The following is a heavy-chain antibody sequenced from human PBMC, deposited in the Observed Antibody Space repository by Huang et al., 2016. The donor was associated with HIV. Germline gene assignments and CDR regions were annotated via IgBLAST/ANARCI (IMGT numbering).Heavy chain of an antibody. Sequence: VQLQESGPGLVKPSQTLSLSCNVSGASIASGSSFWNWLRQPAGGGLEWIGHIYTTGRTDYNPSLKSRVGVSSDTAKNQFSLSLRSVTAADTAVDFCARGRVTSSGVVQSYDYWGQGSLVTVSS. D-gene: IGHD3-3*01. CDR2: IYTTGRT. V-gene: IGHV4-61*09. CDR3: ARGRVTSSGVVQSYDY. CDR1: GASIASGSSF. J-gene: IGHJ4*02.